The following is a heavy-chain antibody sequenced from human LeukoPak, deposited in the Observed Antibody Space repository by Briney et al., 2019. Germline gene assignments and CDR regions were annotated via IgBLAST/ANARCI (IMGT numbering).Heavy chain of an antibody. Sequence: GESLQISCKGSGYSFTSYWIAWVRQMPGKGLEWMGIIYPGDSDTTYSPSFQGQVTISADKSISTAYLQWSSLKASDTAMYYCARRGYDSSGYRDAFDIWGQGTMVTVSS. D-gene: IGHD3-22*01. CDR1: GYSFTSYW. V-gene: IGHV5-51*01. J-gene: IGHJ3*02. CDR2: IYPGDSDT. CDR3: ARRGYDSSGYRDAFDI.